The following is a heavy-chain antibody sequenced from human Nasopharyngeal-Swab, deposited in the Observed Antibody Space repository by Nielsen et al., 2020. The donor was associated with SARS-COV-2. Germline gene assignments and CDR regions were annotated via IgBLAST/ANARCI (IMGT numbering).Heavy chain of an antibody. V-gene: IGHV3-23*01. CDR1: GFTFSNSA. CDR3: AGFGGYSF. J-gene: IGHJ4*02. CDR2: ISISGYKT. D-gene: IGHD2-15*01. Sequence: GESLKISCAVSGFTFSNSAMTWVRQAPGKGLEWVSAISISGYKTYYADSVKGRFTISRDNSKNTVYLQMNGLRAEDTAIYYCAGFGGYSFWGQGTLVTVSS.